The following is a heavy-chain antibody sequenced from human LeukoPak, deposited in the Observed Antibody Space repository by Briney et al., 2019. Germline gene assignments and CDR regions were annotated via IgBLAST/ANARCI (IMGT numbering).Heavy chain of an antibody. V-gene: IGHV3-30*03. J-gene: IGHJ4*02. D-gene: IGHD2/OR15-2a*01. CDR1: GFTFDDYG. CDR3: ARDLGNLRDY. Sequence: GGSLRLSCAASGFTFDDYGMSWVRQAPGKGLEWVAVISYDGSNKYYADSVKGRFTISRDNSKNTLYLQMNSLRAGDTAVYYCARDLGNLRDYWGQGTLVTVSS. CDR2: ISYDGSNK.